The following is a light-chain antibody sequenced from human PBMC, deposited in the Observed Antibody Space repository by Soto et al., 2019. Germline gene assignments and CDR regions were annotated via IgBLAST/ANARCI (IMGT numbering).Light chain of an antibody. CDR3: QQYKNWPPLT. J-gene: IGKJ4*01. V-gene: IGKV3-15*01. Sequence: EIVMTQSPSTLSVSPGETATLSCRASQSVSSNLAWYQQKPGQAPSLLIYGASTRATDIPPRFSGSGSGTEFNLTITSLQSEDFAVYYCQQYKNWPPLTFGGGTKVEIK. CDR2: GAS. CDR1: QSVSSN.